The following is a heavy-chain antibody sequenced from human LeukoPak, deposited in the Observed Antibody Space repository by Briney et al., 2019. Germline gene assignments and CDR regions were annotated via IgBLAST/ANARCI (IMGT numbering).Heavy chain of an antibody. V-gene: IGHV1-2*02. CDR3: ARGINYCSSTSCSTGNWFDP. D-gene: IGHD2-2*02. CDR1: GYTFTGYY. Sequence: GASVKVSCKASGYTFTGYYMHWVRQAPGQGLEWMGWINPNSGGTNYAQKFQGRVTMTRDTSISTAYMELSRLRSDDTAVYYCARGINYCSSTSCSTGNWFDPWGQGTLVTVSS. CDR2: INPNSGGT. J-gene: IGHJ5*02.